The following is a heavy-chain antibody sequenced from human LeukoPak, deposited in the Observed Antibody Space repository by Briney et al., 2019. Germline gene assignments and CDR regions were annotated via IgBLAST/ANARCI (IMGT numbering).Heavy chain of an antibody. CDR3: ARAFGRYSGYDPAVKRATTYMDV. Sequence: SETLSLTCTVSGGSISIDYGSWIRQPAGEGLEWIGRIYTRGSTNYNPSLKSRVTISVDTSKNQFSCKLSSVAAASTAGYYCARAFGRYSGYDPAVKRATTYMDVWGKGTTVTVSS. V-gene: IGHV4-4*07. CDR1: GGSISIDY. D-gene: IGHD5-12*01. J-gene: IGHJ6*03. CDR2: IYTRGST.